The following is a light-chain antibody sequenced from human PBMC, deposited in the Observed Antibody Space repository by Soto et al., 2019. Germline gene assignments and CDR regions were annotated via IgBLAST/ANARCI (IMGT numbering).Light chain of an antibody. CDR2: AAS. J-gene: IGKJ1*01. CDR3: QQYDSFSVT. Sequence: TVMTQSPATLSVSPGERATLSCRASQGLGTNLAWYQQRPGQAPRLLIYAASTRATGVPARFSGSGSETEFTLTISSLQPDDFATYYCQQYDSFSVTFGQGTKVEIK. CDR1: QGLGTN. V-gene: IGKV3-15*01.